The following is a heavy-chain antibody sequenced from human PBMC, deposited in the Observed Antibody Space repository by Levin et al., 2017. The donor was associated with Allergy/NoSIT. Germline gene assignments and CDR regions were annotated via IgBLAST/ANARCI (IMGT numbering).Heavy chain of an antibody. Sequence: GESLKISCKASGYTFTDYYIHWVRQAPGQGLEWMGWINPNNGGTNYAPKSQDRVSMTRDTSITTAYMELSSLRSDDTAVYYCAREGWLRSSSTRWPDDAFDIWGQGTMVTVSS. J-gene: IGHJ3*02. CDR2: INPNNGGT. CDR1: GYTFTDYY. CDR3: AREGWLRSSSTRWPDDAFDI. D-gene: IGHD5-12*01. V-gene: IGHV1-2*02.